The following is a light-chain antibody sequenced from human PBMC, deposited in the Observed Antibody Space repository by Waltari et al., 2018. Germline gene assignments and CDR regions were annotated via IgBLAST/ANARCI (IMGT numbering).Light chain of an antibody. CDR3: MQSIQLPIT. CDR2: KLS. Sequence: DIVMTQTPLSLSVTPGQPASISCKSSQSLLHSDGKTYLYWYLQKPGQSPQLLIYKLSNRFSGVPERFRGSGSGTDFTLKISRVDAEDVGVYYCMQSIQLPITFGQGTRLEIK. V-gene: IGKV2D-29*02. J-gene: IGKJ5*01. CDR1: QSLLHSDGKTY.